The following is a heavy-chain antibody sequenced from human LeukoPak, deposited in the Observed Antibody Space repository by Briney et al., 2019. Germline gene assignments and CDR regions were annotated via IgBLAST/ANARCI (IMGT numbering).Heavy chain of an antibody. CDR3: ARATIDYDFWSGLYFDY. J-gene: IGHJ4*02. D-gene: IGHD3-3*01. CDR1: GFTFSSYS. CDR2: ISSSSRYI. Sequence: GGSLRPSCAASGFTFSSYSMNWVRQAPGKGLEWVSSISSSSRYIYYADSVKGRFTISRENAKNSLYLQMNSLRAEDTAVYYCARATIDYDFWSGLYFDYWGQGTLVTVSS. V-gene: IGHV3-21*01.